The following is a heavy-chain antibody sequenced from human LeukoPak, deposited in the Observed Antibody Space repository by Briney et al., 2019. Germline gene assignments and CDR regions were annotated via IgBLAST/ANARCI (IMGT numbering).Heavy chain of an antibody. CDR3: ARRPTTSIVGATTNYFDH. Sequence: SETLSLTCTVSGASTSSSNYYWGWIRQPPGKGLEWIGSIYCSGSTYYSPSLKSRVTLSIDTSKNQFSLKLTSVTAADTAVYYCARRPTTSIVGATTNYFDHWGQGTLVTVSS. V-gene: IGHV4-39*01. CDR2: IYCSGST. J-gene: IGHJ4*02. CDR1: GASTSSSNYY. D-gene: IGHD1-26*01.